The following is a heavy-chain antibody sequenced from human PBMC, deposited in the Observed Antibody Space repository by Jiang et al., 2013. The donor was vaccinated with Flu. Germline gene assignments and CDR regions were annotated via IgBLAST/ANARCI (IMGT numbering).Heavy chain of an antibody. CDR3: ARAGDYGGPDY. J-gene: IGHJ4*02. CDR2: ISSSGSTI. CDR1: GFTFSSYW. D-gene: IGHD4-23*01. V-gene: IGHV3-48*04. Sequence: SGGGLVQPGGSLRLSCAASGFTFSSYWMNWVRQAPGKGLEWVSYISSSGSTIYYADSVKGRFTISRDNAKNSLYLQMNSLRAEDTAVYYCARAGDYGGPDYWGQGTLVTVSS.